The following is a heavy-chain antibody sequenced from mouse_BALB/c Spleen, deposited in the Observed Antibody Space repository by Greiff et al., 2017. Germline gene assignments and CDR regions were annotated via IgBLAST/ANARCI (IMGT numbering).Heavy chain of an antibody. CDR2: IYPSDSYT. CDR3: TRYYYGSSYGMDY. J-gene: IGHJ4*01. D-gene: IGHD1-1*01. V-gene: IGHV1-69*02. CDR1: GYTFTSYW. Sequence: VKLQQPGAELVRPGASVKLSCKASGYTFTSYWINWVKQRPGQGLEWIGNIYPSDSYTNYNQKFKDKATLTVDKSSSTAYMQLSSPTSEDSAVYYCTRYYYGSSYGMDYWGQGTSVTVSS.